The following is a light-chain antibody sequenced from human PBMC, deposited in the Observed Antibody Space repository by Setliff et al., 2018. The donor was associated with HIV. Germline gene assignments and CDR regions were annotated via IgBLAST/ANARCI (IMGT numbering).Light chain of an antibody. Sequence: QSVLTQPASVSGSPGQSITISRTGTSSDVGGYNYVSWYQQHPGKAPKLIIYEVTNRPSGVSNRFSGSKSGNTASLTISGLQAEDEADYYCSSYRSSDTGVFGTGTKVTVL. CDR1: SSDVGGYNY. CDR3: SSYRSSDTGV. V-gene: IGLV2-14*01. CDR2: EVT. J-gene: IGLJ1*01.